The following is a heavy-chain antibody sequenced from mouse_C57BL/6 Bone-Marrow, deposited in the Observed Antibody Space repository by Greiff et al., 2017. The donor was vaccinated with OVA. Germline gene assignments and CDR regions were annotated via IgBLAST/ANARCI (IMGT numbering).Heavy chain of an antibody. CDR1: GYSFTGYY. D-gene: IGHD2-4*01. J-gene: IGHJ4*01. Sequence: VQLQQSGPELVKPGASVKISCKASGYSFTGYYMHWVKQSHGNILDWIGYIYPYNGVSSYNQKFKGKATLTVDKSSSTAYMELRSQTSEVAAVDYCAGGIYYEYDDEGPSAMDYWGKGTSVTVSS. CDR3: AGGIYYEYDDEGPSAMDY. CDR2: IYPYNGVS. V-gene: IGHV1-31*01.